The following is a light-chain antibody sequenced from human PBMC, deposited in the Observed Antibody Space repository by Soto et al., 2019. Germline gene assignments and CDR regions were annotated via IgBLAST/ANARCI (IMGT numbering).Light chain of an antibody. Sequence: QSVLTQPPSVSAAPGQKVIISCSGSTFDIGKNYVSWYQHLPGTAPKLIIYDTEKRIAGVPDRFSASKSGTSATLAISGLQTADEANYFCGTWDRSLTYYLFGTGTKVTVL. CDR2: DTE. V-gene: IGLV1-51*01. CDR1: TFDIGKNY. J-gene: IGLJ1*01. CDR3: GTWDRSLTYYL.